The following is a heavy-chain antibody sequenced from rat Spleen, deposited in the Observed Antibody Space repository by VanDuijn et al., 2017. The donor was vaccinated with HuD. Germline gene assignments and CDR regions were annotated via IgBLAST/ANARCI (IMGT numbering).Heavy chain of an antibody. V-gene: IGHV5-62*01. D-gene: IGHD1-9*01. J-gene: IGHJ2*01. Sequence: VQLVESGGGLVQPGKSLKLSCSASGFTFSSYGMHWIRQAPGKGLHWIAFVGSSSDTVYADAVKGRFTISRDNAKNTLYLQLDSLKSEDTAIYFCARDTHTMGISDYWGPGVMVTVSS. CDR2: VGSSSDT. CDR1: GFTFSSYG. CDR3: ARDTHTMGISDY.